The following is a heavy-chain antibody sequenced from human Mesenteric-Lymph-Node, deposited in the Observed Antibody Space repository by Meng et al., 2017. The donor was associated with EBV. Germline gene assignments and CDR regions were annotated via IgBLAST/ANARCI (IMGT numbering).Heavy chain of an antibody. Sequence: QGQLVQSGDEVKKPGSSVKVPCKSSGGTFSSHAFSWVRQAPGQGLEWMGGIVPIFGTTTYAQKFQGRLTITADEATSTAHMELHGLRSDDTALYFCARGAATMPLEYWGQGALVTVSS. CDR3: ARGAATMPLEY. V-gene: IGHV1-69*01. CDR1: GGTFSSHA. J-gene: IGHJ4*02. CDR2: IVPIFGTT. D-gene: IGHD5-12*01.